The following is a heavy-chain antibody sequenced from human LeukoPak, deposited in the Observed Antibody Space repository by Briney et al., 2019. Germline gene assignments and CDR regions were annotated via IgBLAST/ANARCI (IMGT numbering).Heavy chain of an antibody. D-gene: IGHD3-10*01. J-gene: IGHJ5*02. CDR3: ARDFLGESGAGGP. CDR2: ISSSSSYI. V-gene: IGHV3-21*01. CDR1: GFTFSSYS. Sequence: GGSLRLSCAASGFTFSSYSMNWVRQAPGKGLEWVSSISSSSSYIYYADSVKGRFTISRDNAKNSVHLQMTSLRADDTAVYYCARDFLGESGAGGPWGQGILVTVSS.